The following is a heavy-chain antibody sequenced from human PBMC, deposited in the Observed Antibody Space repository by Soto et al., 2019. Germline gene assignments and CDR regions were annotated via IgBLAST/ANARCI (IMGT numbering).Heavy chain of an antibody. CDR1: GFTFSSYA. CDR3: AKAFEFWSGSTYFDY. Sequence: EVQLLESGGGLVQPGGSLRLSCAASGFTFSSYAMTWVRQAPGKGLEWVSVLSGSGGSPYYADSVKGRFTISRDNSKNTLYLQMNSLRAEDTAIYFCAKAFEFWSGSTYFDYWGQGTLVTVSS. V-gene: IGHV3-23*01. CDR2: LSGSGGSP. J-gene: IGHJ4*02. D-gene: IGHD3-3*01.